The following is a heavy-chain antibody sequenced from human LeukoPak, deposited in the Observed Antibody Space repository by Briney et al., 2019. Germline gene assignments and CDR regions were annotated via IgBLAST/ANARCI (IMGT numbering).Heavy chain of an antibody. J-gene: IGHJ6*02. CDR2: IYYSGST. V-gene: IGHV4-59*01. D-gene: IGHD3-10*01. CDR1: GGSISSYY. CDR3: ARDAPMYYYGSGPTRRSDYYYYGMDV. Sequence: PSETLSLTCTVSGGSISSYYWSWIRQPPGKGLEWIGYIYYSGSTNYNPSLKSRVTISVDTSKNQFSLKLSSVTAADTSVYYCARDAPMYYYGSGPTRRSDYYYYGMDVWGQGTTVTVSS.